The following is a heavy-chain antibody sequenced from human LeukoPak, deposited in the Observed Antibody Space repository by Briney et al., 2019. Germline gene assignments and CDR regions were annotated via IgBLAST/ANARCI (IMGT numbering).Heavy chain of an antibody. J-gene: IGHJ4*02. D-gene: IGHD3-22*01. CDR2: ISTTTGYI. CDR3: ARDLRDEADYFDSSGDFYFDY. Sequence: GGSLRLSCAASGFNFDSYSVNWVRQAAGKGMQWVSSISTTTGYIYYADSVKGRFTISRDNAKNSLYLQMNSLRAEDTAVYYCARDLRDEADYFDSSGDFYFDYWGQGTLVTVSS. V-gene: IGHV3-21*01. CDR1: GFNFDSYS.